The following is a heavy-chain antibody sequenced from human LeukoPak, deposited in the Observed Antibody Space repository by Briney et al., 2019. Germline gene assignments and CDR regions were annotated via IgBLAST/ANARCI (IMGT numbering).Heavy chain of an antibody. V-gene: IGHV1-69*13. CDR1: GYTFTSYY. J-gene: IGHJ4*02. CDR2: IIPIFGTA. D-gene: IGHD3-10*01. Sequence: GASVKVSCKASGYTFTSYYLHWVRQAPGQGLEWMGGIIPIFGTANYAQKFQGRVTITADESTSTAYMELSSLRSEDTAVYYCARGYYGSGSYWNWGQGTLVTVSS. CDR3: ARGYYGSGSYWN.